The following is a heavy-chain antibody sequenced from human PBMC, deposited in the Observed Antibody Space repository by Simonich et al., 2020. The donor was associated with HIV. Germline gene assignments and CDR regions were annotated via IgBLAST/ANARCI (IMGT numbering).Heavy chain of an antibody. CDR3: ARRDRELILYFDY. J-gene: IGHJ4*02. D-gene: IGHD3-3*01. V-gene: IGHV4-34*01. CDR1: VWSFSGYY. CDR2: INHSGNN. Sequence: QVQLQQWGAGLLKPSETLSLTCAVYVWSFSGYYWIWVRQPPGKGLEWIGKINHSGNNNYNSSLNSRATISVDKSKNQFSLKLSSVTAADTAIYYCARRDRELILYFDYWGQGNLVTVSS.